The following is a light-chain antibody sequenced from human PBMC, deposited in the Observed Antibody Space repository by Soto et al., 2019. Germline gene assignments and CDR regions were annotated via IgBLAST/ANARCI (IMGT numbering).Light chain of an antibody. CDR1: QSVSSN. Sequence: EIVLTQSPGTLSLSPGERATLSCRASQSVSSNLAWYQQTPGQAPRLLIYGASTRATGLPARFSGSGSGTDLTLPISGLQSEVSAVYCCKKYNSWAAINFGQGRRLEIK. V-gene: IGKV3-15*01. J-gene: IGKJ5*01. CDR2: GAS. CDR3: KKYNSWAAIN.